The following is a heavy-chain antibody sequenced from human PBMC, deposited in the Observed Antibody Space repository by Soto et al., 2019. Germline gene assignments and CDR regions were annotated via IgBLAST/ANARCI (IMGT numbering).Heavy chain of an antibody. CDR1: GGSISSGDYY. CDR2: IYYSGST. D-gene: IGHD4-17*01. CDR3: ARGPSTVTTPTDY. J-gene: IGHJ4*02. V-gene: IGHV4-30-4*01. Sequence: TLSLTCTVSGGSISSGDYYWSWIRQPPGKGLEWIGYIYYSGSTYYNPSLKSRVTISVDTSKNQFSLKLSSVTAADTAVYYCARGPSTVTTPTDYWGQGTLVTVSS.